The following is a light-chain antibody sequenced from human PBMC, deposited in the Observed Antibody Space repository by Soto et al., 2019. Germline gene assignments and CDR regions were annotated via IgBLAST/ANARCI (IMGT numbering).Light chain of an antibody. V-gene: IGKV1-5*03. J-gene: IGKJ1*01. CDR2: KAS. CDR3: QQYNSYPWT. CDR1: QTISSW. Sequence: IHMTQSPSTLSVSVVDRVTITCLASQTISSWLAWYQQKPGKAPKLLIYKASTLKSGVPSRFTGSGSGTEFTLTITSLQPEDFVTYYCQQYNSYPWTFGQGTKVDI.